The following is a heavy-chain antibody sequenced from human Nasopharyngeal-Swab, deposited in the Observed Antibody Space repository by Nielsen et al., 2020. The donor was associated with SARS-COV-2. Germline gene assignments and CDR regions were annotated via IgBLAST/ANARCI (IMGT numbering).Heavy chain of an antibody. V-gene: IGHV3-33*01. CDR2: IWYDGVNS. CDR1: GFDFKKYG. D-gene: IGHD2/OR15-2a*01. J-gene: IGHJ6*03. CDR3: ARRGYSSTWYFYYYMDA. Sequence: GGPLRLSCKASGFDFKKYGMHWVRQAPGKGLEWVAVIWYDGVNSNYADSVKGRFTISRDNSGTTVYLLMNNLRAEDTAIYYCARRGYSSTWYFYYYMDAWGNGTTVTVSS.